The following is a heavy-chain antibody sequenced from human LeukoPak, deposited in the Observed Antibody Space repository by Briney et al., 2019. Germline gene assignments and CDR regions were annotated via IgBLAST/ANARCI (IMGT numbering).Heavy chain of an antibody. J-gene: IGHJ3*02. CDR1: RFTFSSYW. Sequence: GGSLRPSCAASRFTFSSYWMSWVRQAPGKGLEWVANIKQDGSKKYYVYSVKGRFTTSRDNAKNSLYLQMNSLRDEDTAVYYCATDMASGYYGYDAFDIWGQGTMVTVSS. V-gene: IGHV3-7*01. CDR3: ATDMASGYYGYDAFDI. CDR2: IKQDGSKK. D-gene: IGHD3-22*01.